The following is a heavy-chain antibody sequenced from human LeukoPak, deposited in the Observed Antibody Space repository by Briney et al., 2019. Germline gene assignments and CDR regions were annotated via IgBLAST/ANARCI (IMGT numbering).Heavy chain of an antibody. Sequence: PGGSLTLTCLASGFTFSNHWMNCIRQAPGKGLVWISRISSDGRSTSYAPSVQGRFAVSRDNAKNTVSLQMNSLRADDTAVYYCAREESTTVAFYFDHWGQGTLVPVSS. CDR3: AREESTTVAFYFDH. D-gene: IGHD4-11*01. V-gene: IGHV3-74*03. CDR1: GFTFSNHW. J-gene: IGHJ4*02. CDR2: ISSDGRST.